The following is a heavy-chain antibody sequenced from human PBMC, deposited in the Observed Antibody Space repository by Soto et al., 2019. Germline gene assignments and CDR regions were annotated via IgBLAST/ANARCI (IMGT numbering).Heavy chain of an antibody. V-gene: IGHV4-59*08. J-gene: IGHJ4*02. Sequence: SETLSLTCTVSGVSFSPNYWAWIRQPPGKGLEWIGYIYYGGTTRYNPSLESRVTVSLETSKSQFSLTLSSVTAADTAVYYCARLGGSYAVPHFDYWGQGTLVTVSS. CDR2: IYYGGTT. CDR1: GVSFSPNY. D-gene: IGHD1-26*01. CDR3: ARLGGSYAVPHFDY.